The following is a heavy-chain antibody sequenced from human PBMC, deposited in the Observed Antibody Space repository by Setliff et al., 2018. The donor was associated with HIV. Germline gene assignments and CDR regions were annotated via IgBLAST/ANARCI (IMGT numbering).Heavy chain of an antibody. CDR2: IKQDGTDK. D-gene: IGHD2-2*01. Sequence: GGSLRLSCAAAGFTFSNAWMSWVRQAPGKGLEWVANIKQDGTDKYYVDSVRGRFTISRDNARNSLFLQMNSLRVEDTAVYYCARDTCDTPSCYAGPRFVYWGQGNLVTVSS. J-gene: IGHJ4*02. CDR1: GFTFSNAW. CDR3: ARDTCDTPSCYAGPRFVY. V-gene: IGHV3-7*01.